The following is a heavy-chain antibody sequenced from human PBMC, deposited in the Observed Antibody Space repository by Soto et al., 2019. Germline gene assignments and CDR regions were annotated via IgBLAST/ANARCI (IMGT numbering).Heavy chain of an antibody. J-gene: IGHJ4*02. V-gene: IGHV1-69*01. Sequence: QVQLVQSGAKVQKPGSSVKVSCKASGGTFSSYAISWVRQAPGQGLEWMGGIIPIFGTANYAQKFQGRVTITADESTSTAYMELSSLRSEDTAVYYCARSRWSDTAMVSFLDYWGQGTLVTVSS. CDR1: GGTFSSYA. CDR3: ARSRWSDTAMVSFLDY. D-gene: IGHD5-18*01. CDR2: IIPIFGTA.